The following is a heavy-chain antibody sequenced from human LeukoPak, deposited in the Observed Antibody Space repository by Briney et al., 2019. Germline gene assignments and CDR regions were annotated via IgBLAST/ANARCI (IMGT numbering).Heavy chain of an antibody. CDR1: GYRFSSYW. CDR2: MYPGDSDT. Sequence: GESLKISCHGSGYRFSSYWIGWGRQMPGKGLEWMGTMYPGDSDTRYSPSFQGQVTMSVDKSITTAYLEWSGLKASDTAMYYCARDYGSGSGNWSDAWGRGTQVTVSS. D-gene: IGHD3-10*01. V-gene: IGHV5-51*01. J-gene: IGHJ5*02. CDR3: ARDYGSGSGNWSDA.